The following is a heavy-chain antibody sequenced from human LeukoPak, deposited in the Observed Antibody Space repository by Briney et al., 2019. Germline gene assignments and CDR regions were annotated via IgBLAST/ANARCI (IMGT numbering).Heavy chain of an antibody. J-gene: IGHJ4*02. Sequence: PGGSLRLSCAASGLVFRDYGMHWVRQAPGKGLEWVAFVRYHGNNQYYAASVKGRFTISRDNSKNTLYLQMNSLRAEDTAVYSCAKEFDSGYHSEGPHYWGLGTLVTVSS. CDR3: AKEFDSGYHSEGPHY. V-gene: IGHV3-30*02. D-gene: IGHD5-12*01. CDR1: GLVFRDYG. CDR2: VRYHGNNQ.